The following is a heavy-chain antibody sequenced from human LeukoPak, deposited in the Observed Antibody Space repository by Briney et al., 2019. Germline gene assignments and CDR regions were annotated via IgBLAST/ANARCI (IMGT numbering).Heavy chain of an antibody. D-gene: IGHD1-26*01. CDR1: GRTFSSYA. V-gene: IGHV1-69*05. CDR2: IIPIFGTA. Sequence: ASVKVSCKASGRTFSSYAISWVRQAPGQGLEWMGGIIPIFGTANYAQKFQGRVTITTDESTSTAYMELSSLRSEDTAVYYCARDATGGGNWFDPWGQGTLVTVSS. CDR3: ARDATGGGNWFDP. J-gene: IGHJ5*02.